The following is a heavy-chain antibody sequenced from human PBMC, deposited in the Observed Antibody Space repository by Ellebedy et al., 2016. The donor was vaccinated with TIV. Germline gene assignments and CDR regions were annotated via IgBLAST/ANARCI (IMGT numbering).Heavy chain of an antibody. J-gene: IGHJ3*02. CDR2: ISGTSSYT. V-gene: IGHV3-11*06. CDR1: GFTFSDYY. Sequence: GESLKISXAASGFTFSDYYMSWMRQSPGKGLEWISQISGTSSYTDYLDSVRGRFTISRDNARNSLDLHMTSLRAEDTAVYYCARETDYYDSSSDAFDIWGQGTMVTVSS. CDR3: ARETDYYDSSSDAFDI. D-gene: IGHD3-22*01.